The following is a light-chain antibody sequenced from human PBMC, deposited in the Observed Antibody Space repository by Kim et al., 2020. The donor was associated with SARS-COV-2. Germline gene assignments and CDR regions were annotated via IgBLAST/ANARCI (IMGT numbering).Light chain of an antibody. CDR2: KTD. CDR3: AAWDDSLSGRV. J-gene: IGLJ2*01. V-gene: IGLV1-47*01. CDR1: SSNIGSNS. Sequence: QSALTQPPSASGTPGQTVIISCSGRSSNIGSNSVHWYQQLPGTAPRLLIYKTDQRPSGVPDRFSASKSGTSASLAISGLRSEDEADYYCAAWDDSLSGRVFGGGTQLTVL.